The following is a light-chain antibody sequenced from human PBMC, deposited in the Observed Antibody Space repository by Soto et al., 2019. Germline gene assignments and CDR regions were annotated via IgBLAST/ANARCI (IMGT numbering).Light chain of an antibody. CDR3: SSYTSSSTS. Sequence: QSALTQPASVSVSPGQSITISSTGTSSDVGGYNYVSWYQQHPGKAPKLMIYDVSNRPSGVSNRFSGSKSGNTASLTISGLQAEDEADYYCSSYTSSSTSFGTGTKVTVL. CDR2: DVS. CDR1: SSDVGGYNY. V-gene: IGLV2-14*01. J-gene: IGLJ1*01.